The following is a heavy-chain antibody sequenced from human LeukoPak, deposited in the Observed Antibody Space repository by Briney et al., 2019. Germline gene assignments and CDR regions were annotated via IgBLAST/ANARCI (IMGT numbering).Heavy chain of an antibody. CDR1: GYTFTSYD. D-gene: IGHD2-15*01. V-gene: IGHV1-8*01. Sequence: ASVKVSCKASGYTFTSYDINWVRQATGQGLEWMGWMNPNSGNTGYAQKFQGRVTMTRNTSISTAYMELSSLRSEDTAVYYCASNVVVVAATEAFDIWGQGTTVTVSS. CDR2: MNPNSGNT. J-gene: IGHJ3*02. CDR3: ASNVVVVAATEAFDI.